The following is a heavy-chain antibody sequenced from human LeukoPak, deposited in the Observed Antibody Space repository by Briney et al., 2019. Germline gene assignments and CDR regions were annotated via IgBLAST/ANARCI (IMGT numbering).Heavy chain of an antibody. CDR2: ISGSGGST. V-gene: IGHV3-23*01. CDR3: ARVDDYDSSGYYYN. CDR1: GFTFSSYS. J-gene: IGHJ4*02. D-gene: IGHD3-22*01. Sequence: GGSLRLSCAASGFTFSSYSMNWVRQAPGKGLEGVSAISGSGGSTYYADSVKGRFTISRDNSKNTLYLQMNSLGAEDTAVYYCARVDDYDSSGYYYNWGQGTLVTVSS.